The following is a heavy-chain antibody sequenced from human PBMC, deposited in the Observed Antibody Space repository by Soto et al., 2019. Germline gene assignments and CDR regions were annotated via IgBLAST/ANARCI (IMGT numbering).Heavy chain of an antibody. CDR3: ARHIVATTYYGMDV. CDR1: GYSFTSYW. V-gene: IGHV5-10-1*01. D-gene: IGHD5-12*01. CDR2: IDPSDSYT. Sequence: GESLKISCKGSGYSFTSYWISWVRQMPGKGLDWIGRIDPSDSYTTYSPSFQGHVTISADKSISTAYLQWSSLKTSDTATYYWARHIVATTYYGMDVWGQGTAVTVSS. J-gene: IGHJ6*02.